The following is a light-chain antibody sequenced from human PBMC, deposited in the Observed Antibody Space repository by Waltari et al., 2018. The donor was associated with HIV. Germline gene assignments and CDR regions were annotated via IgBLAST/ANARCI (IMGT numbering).Light chain of an antibody. Sequence: QSVLTQPPSVSAAPGPKVTISCSGSNSNIGTNYVSWYQHLPGTAPKLRIYDKNQRPSGIPDRYSGSKSGTSATLGITGLQTGDEADYYCGTWDDSLNGGVFGGGTKLTVL. CDR2: DKN. CDR3: GTWDDSLNGGV. V-gene: IGLV1-51*01. J-gene: IGLJ3*02. CDR1: NSNIGTNY.